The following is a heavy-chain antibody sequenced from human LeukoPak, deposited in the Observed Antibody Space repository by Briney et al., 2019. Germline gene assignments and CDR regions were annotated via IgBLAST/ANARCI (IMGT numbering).Heavy chain of an antibody. CDR1: GYTFTGYY. CDR2: INPNSGGT. D-gene: IGHD2-21*02. J-gene: IGHJ6*02. CDR3: ARGLGGDRYYYYGMDV. Sequence: ATVKVSCKASGYTFTGYYMHWVRQAPGQGLEWMGWINPNSGGTNYAQKFQGWVTMTRDTSISTAYMELSRLRSDDTAVYYCARGLGGDRYYYYGMDVWGQGTTVTVSS. V-gene: IGHV1-2*04.